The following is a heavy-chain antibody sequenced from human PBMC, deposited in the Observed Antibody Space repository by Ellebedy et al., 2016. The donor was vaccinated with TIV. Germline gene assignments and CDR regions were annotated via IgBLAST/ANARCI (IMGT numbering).Heavy chain of an antibody. D-gene: IGHD3-10*01. J-gene: IGHJ6*02. V-gene: IGHV3-30*19. CDR3: ARDLIMVRGVTPRGFYYFYGMDV. Sequence: GESLKISCAASGFSFSANDMHWVRQAPGKGLEWVAVISYDASKKYYVYSVKGRFNISRDNSKNTLYLQTNSRRVEDTAVYYCARDLIMVRGVTPRGFYYFYGMDVWGQGTTVIVSS. CDR2: ISYDASKK. CDR1: GFSFSAND.